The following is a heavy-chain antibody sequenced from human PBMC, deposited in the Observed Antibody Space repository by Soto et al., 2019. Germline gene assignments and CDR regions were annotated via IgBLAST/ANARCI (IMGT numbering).Heavy chain of an antibody. CDR2: IYHSGST. Sequence: PSETLSLTCAVSGGSISSGGYSWSWIRRPPGKGLEWIGYIYHSGSTYYNPSLKSRVTISVDRSKNQFSLKVSSVTAADTAVYYCARDPGLWGRGTLVTVSS. V-gene: IGHV4-30-2*01. J-gene: IGHJ2*01. CDR3: ARDPGL. CDR1: GGSISSGGYS.